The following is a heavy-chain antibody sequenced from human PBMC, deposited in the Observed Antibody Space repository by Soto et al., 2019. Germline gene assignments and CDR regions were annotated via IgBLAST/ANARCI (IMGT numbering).Heavy chain of an antibody. CDR2: IYSSGGT. J-gene: IGHJ4*02. V-gene: IGHV4-61*01. D-gene: IGHD4-4*01. CDR3: ARDGDRYTN. CDR1: GGSVTSGSYY. Sequence: SETLSLTCSVSGGSVTSGSYYWSWIRQPPGKGLEWIGYIYSSGGTSYNPSLKSRVTISVDTSKNQFSLKLTSVTAADTAVYYCARDGDRYTNWGQGTLVTVSS.